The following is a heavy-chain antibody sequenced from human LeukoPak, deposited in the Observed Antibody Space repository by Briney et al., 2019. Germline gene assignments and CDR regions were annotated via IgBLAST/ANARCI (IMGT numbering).Heavy chain of an antibody. D-gene: IGHD6-13*01. CDR2: IYYSGTT. Sequence: PSETLSLTCTVSGGPISSYYWSWIRQPPGKGLEWIGYIYYSGTTNYNPSLKSRVTIAVDTSKNQFSLKLSSVTAADTAVYYCARGVYIAAAQYGYWGQGTLVTVSS. V-gene: IGHV4-59*01. CDR3: ARGVYIAAAQYGY. CDR1: GGPISSYY. J-gene: IGHJ4*02.